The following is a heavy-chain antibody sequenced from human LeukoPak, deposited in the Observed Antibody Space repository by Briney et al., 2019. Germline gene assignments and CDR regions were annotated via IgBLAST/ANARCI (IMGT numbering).Heavy chain of an antibody. CDR3: ARASLKDGFDY. D-gene: IGHD4-17*01. CDR1: GFTFSSYW. CDR2: ISSSGSTI. V-gene: IGHV3-48*04. Sequence: GGSLRLSYAASGFTFSSYWMHWVRQAPGKGLEWVSYISSSGSTIYYADSVKGRFTISRDNAKNSLYLQMNSLRAEDTAVYYCARASLKDGFDYWGQGTLVTVSS. J-gene: IGHJ4*02.